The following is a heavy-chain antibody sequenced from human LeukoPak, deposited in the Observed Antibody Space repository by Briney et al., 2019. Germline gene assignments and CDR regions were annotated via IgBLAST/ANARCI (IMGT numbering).Heavy chain of an antibody. CDR1: GYSFTTYG. V-gene: IGHV1-18*01. D-gene: IGHD4-11*01. Sequence: ASVKVSCKASGYSFTTYGITWVRQAPGQGLKWMGWISVYNGNTNYAPKLQDRVTLTTDTSTSTAYMELRSLRSDDTAVYYCARDRTVRTFDIWGQGTMVTVSS. J-gene: IGHJ3*02. CDR2: ISVYNGNT. CDR3: ARDRTVRTFDI.